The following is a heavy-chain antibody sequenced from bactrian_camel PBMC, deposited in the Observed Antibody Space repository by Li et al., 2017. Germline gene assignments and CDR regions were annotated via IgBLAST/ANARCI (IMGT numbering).Heavy chain of an antibody. D-gene: IGHD4*01. J-gene: IGHJ4*01. CDR3: AAAPPSAWGSLSCDLVRIAAARV. Sequence: HVQLVESGGGSVQAGESVTLSCTSAGFDFSSNCMYWFRQAPGKEREAIASIYTAGGRTSCADAVKGRFTISQDKAKKTVYLQMNSLKPEDTATYSCAAAPPSAWGSLSCDLVRIAAARVRGQGTQVTVS. CDR2: IYTAGGRT. CDR1: GFDFSSNC. V-gene: IGHV3S1*01.